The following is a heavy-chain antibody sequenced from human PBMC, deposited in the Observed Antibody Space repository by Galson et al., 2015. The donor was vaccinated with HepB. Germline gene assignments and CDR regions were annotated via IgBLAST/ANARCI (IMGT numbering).Heavy chain of an antibody. D-gene: IGHD3-16*01. CDR3: AREVGASWASHYYMDV. CDR2: IWHDASRT. V-gene: IGHV3-33*01. J-gene: IGHJ6*03. Sequence: LRLSCAASGFTFSSYGMNWVRQAPGKGLEWVAVIWHDASRTFYADSVKGRFTVSRDNSKNTMYLQMSSLTVDDTAVYFCAREVGASWASHYYMDVWGEGTTVIVSS. CDR1: GFTFSSYG.